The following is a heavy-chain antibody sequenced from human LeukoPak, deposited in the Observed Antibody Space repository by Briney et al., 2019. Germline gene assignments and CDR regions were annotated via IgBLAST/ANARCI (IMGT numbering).Heavy chain of an antibody. J-gene: IGHJ6*03. CDR2: IKQDGGVK. Sequence: GGSLRLSCVASGFIFSDYYITWIRQPPGKGLEWVASIKQDGGVKYYVESVKGRFTISRDNAKNSLYLQMDSLRAEDTAVYYCARWVAVNSYYYLDVWGKGTTATVSS. V-gene: IGHV3-7*01. D-gene: IGHD6-19*01. CDR3: ARWVAVNSYYYLDV. CDR1: GFIFSDYY.